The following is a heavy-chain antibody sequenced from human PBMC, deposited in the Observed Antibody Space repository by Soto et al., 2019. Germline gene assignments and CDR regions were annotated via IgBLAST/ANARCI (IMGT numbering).Heavy chain of an antibody. V-gene: IGHV4-34*01. CDR3: ARGVYSSSWSPKYNWFDP. CDR1: GGSFSGYY. Sequence: QVQLQQWGAGLLKPSETLSLTCAVYGGSFSGYYWSWIRQPPGKGLEWIGEINHSGSTNYNPSLKSRVTISVDTSKNQFSLKLSSVTAADTAVYYCARGVYSSSWSPKYNWFDPWGQGTLVTVSS. J-gene: IGHJ5*02. CDR2: INHSGST. D-gene: IGHD6-13*01.